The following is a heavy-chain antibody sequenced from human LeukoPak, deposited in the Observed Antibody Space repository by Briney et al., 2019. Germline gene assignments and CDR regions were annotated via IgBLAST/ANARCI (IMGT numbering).Heavy chain of an antibody. J-gene: IGHJ3*02. D-gene: IGHD2-2*01. CDR1: GYILTELS. Sequence: ASVKVSCKVSGYILTELSMHWVRQAPGKGLEWMGGFDPEDGETIYAQKFQGRVTMTRDTSISTAYMELSRLRSDDTAVYYCARGVVPAALTSFHAFDIWGQGTMVTVSS. CDR3: ARGVVPAALTSFHAFDI. CDR2: FDPEDGET. V-gene: IGHV1-24*01.